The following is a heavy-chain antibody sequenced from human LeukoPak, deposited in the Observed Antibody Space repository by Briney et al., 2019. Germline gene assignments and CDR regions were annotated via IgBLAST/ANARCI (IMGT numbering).Heavy chain of an antibody. D-gene: IGHD6-19*01. V-gene: IGHV1-2*02. Sequence: VASVKVSCKASGYTSTGYYMHWVRQAPGQGLEWMGWINPNSGGTNYAQKFQGRVTMTRDTSISTAYMELSRLRSDDTAVYYCARDSLTLAGSYFDYWGQGTLVTVSS. J-gene: IGHJ4*02. CDR3: ARDSLTLAGSYFDY. CDR2: INPNSGGT. CDR1: GYTSTGYY.